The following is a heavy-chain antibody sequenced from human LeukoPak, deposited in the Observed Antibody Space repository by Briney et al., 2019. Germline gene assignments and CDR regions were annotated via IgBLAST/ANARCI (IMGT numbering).Heavy chain of an antibody. D-gene: IGHD6-19*01. J-gene: IGHJ4*02. V-gene: IGHV3-48*03. CDR1: GFTFSSYE. Sequence: GGSLRLSCAASGFTFSSYEMHWVRQAPGKGLEWVSYISSSGSTIYYADSVKGRFTISRDNAKNSLYLQMNSLRAEDTAVYYCVSRSYSRGRSPFDNWGQGTLVTVSS. CDR2: ISSSGSTI. CDR3: VSRSYSRGRSPFDN.